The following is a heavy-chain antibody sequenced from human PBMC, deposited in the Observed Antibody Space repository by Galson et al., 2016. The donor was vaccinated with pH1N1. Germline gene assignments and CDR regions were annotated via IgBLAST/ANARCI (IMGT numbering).Heavy chain of an antibody. Sequence: SLRLSCAASGFPFSHYYMGWIRQAPGKGLEWISYINGSDTTIYYADSVRGRFTISRDNAQNSLYLHMNSLRAEDTAVYYCARDHFGWAFDVWGQGTMVTVSP. CDR3: ARDHFGWAFDV. CDR2: INGSDTTI. D-gene: IGHD3-10*01. J-gene: IGHJ3*01. V-gene: IGHV3-11*01. CDR1: GFPFSHYY.